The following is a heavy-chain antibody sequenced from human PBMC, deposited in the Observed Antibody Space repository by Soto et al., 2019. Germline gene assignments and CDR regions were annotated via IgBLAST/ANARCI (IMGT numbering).Heavy chain of an antibody. CDR1: GFTFTTYS. V-gene: IGHV3-48*02. D-gene: IGHD6-19*01. Sequence: EVQLVESGGGLAQPGGSLRLSCVASGFTFTTYSMNWVRQAPGKGLEWVSYISTSSNVIYYADSVKGRFTISSDNAQKTLYLQMNSLRDEDSAIYYCARDGGGESSGSAHYYYYGMDVWGQGTAVAVS. CDR2: ISTSSNVI. J-gene: IGHJ6*02. CDR3: ARDGGGESSGSAHYYYYGMDV.